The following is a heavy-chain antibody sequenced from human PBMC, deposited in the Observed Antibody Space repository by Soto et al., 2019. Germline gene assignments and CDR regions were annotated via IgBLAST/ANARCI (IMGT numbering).Heavy chain of an antibody. J-gene: IGHJ4*02. CDR1: GFTFSNYA. Sequence: EVQLLESGGGLVQPGGSLRLSCSVSGFTFSNYAMTWVRQAPGKGLEWVSSISGGGGGTHYADSRKGRFTISRDNSKNTLHLEMNRLRADDTAVYYCAKGSQYDILTASHVFDSWGQGTLVTVSS. V-gene: IGHV3-23*01. CDR3: AKGSQYDILTASHVFDS. CDR2: ISGGGGGT. D-gene: IGHD3-9*01.